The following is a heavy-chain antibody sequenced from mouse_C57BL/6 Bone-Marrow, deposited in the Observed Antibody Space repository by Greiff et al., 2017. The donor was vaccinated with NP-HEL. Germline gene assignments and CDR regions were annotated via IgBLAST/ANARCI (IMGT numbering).Heavy chain of an antibody. Sequence: EVKVEESGGGLVQPGGSMKLSCAASGFTFSDAWMDWVRQSPEKGLEWVAEIRNKANNHATYYGESVKGRFTISRDDSKSSVYLQMNSLRAEDTGIYYCTRLPLFYAMDYWGQGTSVTVSS. J-gene: IGHJ4*01. CDR2: IRNKANNHAT. D-gene: IGHD1-1*01. V-gene: IGHV6-6*01. CDR1: GFTFSDAW. CDR3: TRLPLFYAMDY.